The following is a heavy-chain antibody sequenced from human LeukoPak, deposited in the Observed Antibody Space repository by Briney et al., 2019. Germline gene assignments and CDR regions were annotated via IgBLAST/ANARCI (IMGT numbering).Heavy chain of an antibody. CDR2: INTNTGNP. J-gene: IGHJ6*03. CDR3: ARVTKIRAYYDSVSYMDV. Sequence: ASVKVSCKASGYTFTSYAMNWVRQAPGQGLEWMGRINTNTGNPTYAQGFTGRFVFSLDTSVSTAYLQISSLKAEDTAVYYCARVTKIRAYYDSVSYMDVWGKGTTVTVSS. D-gene: IGHD3-22*01. V-gene: IGHV7-4-1*02. CDR1: GYTFTSYA.